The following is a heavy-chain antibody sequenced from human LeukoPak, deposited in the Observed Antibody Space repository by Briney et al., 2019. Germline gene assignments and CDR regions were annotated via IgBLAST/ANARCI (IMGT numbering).Heavy chain of an antibody. V-gene: IGHV1-8*01. CDR2: MNPNSGNT. J-gene: IGHJ3*02. Sequence: GASVKVSCKASGYTFTSYDINWVRQATGQGLEWMGWMNPNSGNTGYAQKFQGRVTMTRNTSISTAYMELSSLRSEDTAVYYCASAYCSSTSCYPGAFDIWGQGTMVTVSS. CDR1: GYTFTSYD. D-gene: IGHD2-2*01. CDR3: ASAYCSSTSCYPGAFDI.